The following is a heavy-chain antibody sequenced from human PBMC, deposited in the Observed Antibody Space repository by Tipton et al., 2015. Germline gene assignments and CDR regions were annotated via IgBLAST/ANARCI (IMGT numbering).Heavy chain of an antibody. CDR2: IFSGDNT. CDR3: ARGWEGAYDV. V-gene: IGHV3-53*01. D-gene: IGHD1-26*01. Sequence: SLRLSCAASGFNVSNNYMSWVRQAPGQGLEWVSLIFSGDNTYADFVKGRFSMSRDNSKNTLYLQMYRLRVEDTAVYYCARGWEGAYDVWGQGTMVTVSS. CDR1: GFNVSNNY. J-gene: IGHJ3*01.